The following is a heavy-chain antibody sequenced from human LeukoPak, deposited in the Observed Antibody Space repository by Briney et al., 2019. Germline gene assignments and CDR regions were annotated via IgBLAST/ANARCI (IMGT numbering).Heavy chain of an antibody. CDR2: IRQDGAEE. CDR1: RFTFSNYW. J-gene: IGHJ4*02. CDR3: AKDVFSSYDILTGYSD. Sequence: GGSLRLSCAASRFTFSNYWMAWVRQAPGKGLEWVANIRQDGAEEYYVDSVKGRFTISRDNAKNSLYLQMNSLRAEDTALYYCAKDVFSSYDILTGYSDWGQGTLVTVSS. V-gene: IGHV3-7*03. D-gene: IGHD3-9*01.